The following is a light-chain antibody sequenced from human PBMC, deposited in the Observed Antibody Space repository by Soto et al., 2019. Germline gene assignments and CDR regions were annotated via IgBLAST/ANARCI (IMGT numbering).Light chain of an antibody. Sequence: QSVLTQPASVSGSPGQSITISCTGSSDDIGTYESISWHQHHPGKAPKLIIFGVYDRPSVVSDRFSGSKSGDTASLTVSGLQAEDEADYYCSSYTSTSTEVFGSGTKGTVL. CDR3: SSYTSTSTEV. CDR1: SDDIGTYES. CDR2: GVY. V-gene: IGLV2-14*01. J-gene: IGLJ1*01.